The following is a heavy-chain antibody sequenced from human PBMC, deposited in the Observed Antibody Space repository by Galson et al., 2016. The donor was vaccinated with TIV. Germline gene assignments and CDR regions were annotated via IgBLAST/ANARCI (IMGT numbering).Heavy chain of an antibody. J-gene: IGHJ4*02. CDR1: GFTSSSFA. D-gene: IGHD3-22*01. CDR2: ISAGGGRT. V-gene: IGHV3-23*01. Sequence: SLRLSCAASGFTSSSFAVSWVRQAPGKGLEWVSAISAGGGRTNYADSVKGRFTISRDNPKNTLYLQMSSLRAEDTAVYFCAKMDSSGFDYVRRFDFWGQGTLATVSS. CDR3: AKMDSSGFDYVRRFDF.